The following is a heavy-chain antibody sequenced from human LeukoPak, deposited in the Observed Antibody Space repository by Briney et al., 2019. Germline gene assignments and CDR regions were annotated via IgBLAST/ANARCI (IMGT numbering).Heavy chain of an antibody. Sequence: SETLSLTCAVYGGSFSGYYWSWIRQPPGKGLEWIGEINHSGSTNYNPSLKSRVTISVDTSKNQFSLKLSSVTAADTAVYYCARAVTMIRGVYGQNWFDPWGQGALVTVSS. V-gene: IGHV4-34*01. D-gene: IGHD3-10*01. CDR3: ARAVTMIRGVYGQNWFDP. CDR1: GGSFSGYY. CDR2: INHSGST. J-gene: IGHJ5*02.